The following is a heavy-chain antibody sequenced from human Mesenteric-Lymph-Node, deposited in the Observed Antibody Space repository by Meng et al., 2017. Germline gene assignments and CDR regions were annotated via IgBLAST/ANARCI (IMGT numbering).Heavy chain of an antibody. CDR2: IYYSGST. V-gene: IGHV4-59*12. D-gene: IGHD1-14*01. Sequence: SETLSLTCTVSGGSISSYYWSWIRQPPGKGLEWIGYIYYSGSTNYNPSLKSRVTISVDTSKNQFSLKLSSVTAADTAVYFCTRGIDRAKSGDYWGQGTLVTVSS. CDR1: GGSISSYY. J-gene: IGHJ4*02. CDR3: TRGIDRAKSGDY.